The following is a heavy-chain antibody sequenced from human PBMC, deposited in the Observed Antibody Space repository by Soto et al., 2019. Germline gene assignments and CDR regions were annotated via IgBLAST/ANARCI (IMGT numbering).Heavy chain of an antibody. CDR1: GYTFTGYY. D-gene: IGHD3-3*01. CDR3: ARDRNDFWSGYCDY. J-gene: IGHJ4*02. V-gene: IGHV1-2*04. Sequence: VKVSCKASGYTFTGYYMHWVRQAPGQGLEWMGWINPNSGGTNYAQKFQGWVTMTRDTSISTAYMELSRLRSDDTAVYYCARDRNDFWSGYCDYWGQGTLVTVSS. CDR2: INPNSGGT.